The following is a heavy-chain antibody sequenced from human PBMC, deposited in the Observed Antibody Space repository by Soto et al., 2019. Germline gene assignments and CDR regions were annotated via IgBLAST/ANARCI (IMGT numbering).Heavy chain of an antibody. V-gene: IGHV3-7*04. CDR3: ASESGGYSGYEGQYYFDY. Sequence: EVQLVESGGGLVQPGGSLRLSCAASGFTFSSYWMSWVRQAPGKGLEWVANIKQDGSEKYYVDSVKGRFTISRDNAKNSLYLQMNSLRAEDTAVYYCASESGGYSGYEGQYYFDYWGQGTLVTVSS. CDR1: GFTFSSYW. J-gene: IGHJ4*02. D-gene: IGHD5-12*01. CDR2: IKQDGSEK.